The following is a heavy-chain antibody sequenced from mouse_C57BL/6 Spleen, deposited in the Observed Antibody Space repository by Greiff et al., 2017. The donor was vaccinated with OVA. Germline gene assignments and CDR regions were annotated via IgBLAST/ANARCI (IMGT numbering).Heavy chain of an antibody. Sequence: EVQVVESGGGLVKPGGSLKLSCAASGFTFSSYTMSWVRQTPEKRLEWVATISGGGGNTYYPDSVKGRFTISVDNAKNTLYLQMSSLRSEDTALYYCAIHYYGSSGIYLYYLGQGTTRTVSS. CDR1: GFTFSSYT. J-gene: IGHJ2*01. V-gene: IGHV5-9*01. CDR3: AIHYYGSSGIYLYY. CDR2: ISGGGGNT. D-gene: IGHD1-1*01.